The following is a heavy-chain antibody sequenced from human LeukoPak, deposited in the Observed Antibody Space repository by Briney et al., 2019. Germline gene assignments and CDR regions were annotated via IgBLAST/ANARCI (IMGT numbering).Heavy chain of an antibody. CDR3: ASSDRREWMYYYDSSGYFTPLFDC. J-gene: IGHJ4*02. Sequence: SVKVSCKASGGTFSSYAISWVRQAPGQGLEWMGGIIPIFGTANYAQKFQGRVTITTDESTSTAYMELSSLRSEDTAVYYCASSDRREWMYYYDSSGYFTPLFDCWGQGTLVTVSS. V-gene: IGHV1-69*05. CDR2: IIPIFGTA. CDR1: GGTFSSYA. D-gene: IGHD3-22*01.